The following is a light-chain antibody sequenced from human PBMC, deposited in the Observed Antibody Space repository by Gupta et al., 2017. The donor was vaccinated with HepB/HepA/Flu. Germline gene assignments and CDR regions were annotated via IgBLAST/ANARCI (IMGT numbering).Light chain of an antibody. CDR2: DES. Sequence: SYVLTQPPSVSVPPGTTARLSCGGNNIGTKTVHWYRQKSGHAPVRVVSDESDRPSGIPDRFSGSNSGNTATLTISRVEAGDEADYYCQVWDGNGVHVFGTGTKVTVL. V-gene: IGLV3-21*03. CDR3: QVWDGNGVHV. J-gene: IGLJ1*01. CDR1: NIGTKT.